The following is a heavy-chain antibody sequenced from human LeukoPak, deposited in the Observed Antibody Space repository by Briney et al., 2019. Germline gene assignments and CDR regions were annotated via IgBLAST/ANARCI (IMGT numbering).Heavy chain of an antibody. J-gene: IGHJ5*02. Sequence: GGSLRLSCAASGFTFSNYWMSWVRQAPGKGLKWVANIKEDGSEKYYVDSVRGRFTISRDNVKKSLYLQMNSLRGDDTAMYYCARGMVEGTNWFDPWGQGTLVTVSS. CDR3: ARGMVEGTNWFDP. D-gene: IGHD2-15*01. CDR1: GFTFSNYW. V-gene: IGHV3-7*05. CDR2: IKEDGSEK.